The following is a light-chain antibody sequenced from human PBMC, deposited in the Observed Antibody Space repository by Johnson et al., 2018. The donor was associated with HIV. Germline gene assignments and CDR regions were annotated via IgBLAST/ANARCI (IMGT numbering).Light chain of an antibody. Sequence: QSVLTQPPSVSAAPGQKVIISCSGSSSNIGKNYVSWYQQVPGTAPKLLIYENNKRPSGIPDRFSGSKSGTSATLGITGLQSGDEADYYCGTWDASLSVNVFGTGTKVTVL. CDR3: GTWDASLSVNV. CDR2: ENN. V-gene: IGLV1-51*02. J-gene: IGLJ1*01. CDR1: SSNIGKNY.